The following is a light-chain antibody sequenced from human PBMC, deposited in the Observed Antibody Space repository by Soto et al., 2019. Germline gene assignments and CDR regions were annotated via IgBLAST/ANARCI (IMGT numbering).Light chain of an antibody. V-gene: IGKV2-28*01. J-gene: IGKJ2*01. CDR3: MQALQTPYT. CDR2: LGF. CDR1: QRLLHSNGNNC. Sequence: EIVMTQSPPSLTVTPGEPASISCRSSQRLLHSNGNNCLDWYLQKPGQSPQLLIYLGFNRASGVPDRVSGSGAGTDFTLKISRVEAEDVGVYYCMQALQTPYTFGQGTKLEIK.